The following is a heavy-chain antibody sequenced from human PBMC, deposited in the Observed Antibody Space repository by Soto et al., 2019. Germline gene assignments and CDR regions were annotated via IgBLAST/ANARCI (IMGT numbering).Heavy chain of an antibody. CDR1: GGSISSSSYY. J-gene: IGHJ4*02. CDR2: IYYSGST. CDR3: ARSDKDTAMVETGYYFDY. D-gene: IGHD5-18*01. Sequence: SETLSLTCTVSGGSISSSSYYWGWIRQPPGKGLEWIGSIYYSGSTYYNPSLKSRVTISVDTSKNQFSLKLSSVTAADTAVYYCARSDKDTAMVETGYYFDYWGQGTLVTVSS. V-gene: IGHV4-39*01.